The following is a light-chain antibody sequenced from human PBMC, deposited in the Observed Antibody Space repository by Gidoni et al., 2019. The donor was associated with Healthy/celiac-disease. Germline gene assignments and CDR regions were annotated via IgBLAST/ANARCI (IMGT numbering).Light chain of an antibody. Sequence: DIQLTPPPSSLSASVGDRVTITCQASQDISNYLNWYQQKPGKVPKLLIYDASNLETGVPSRFSGSGSGTDFTFTISSLQPEDIATYYCQQYDNPHYTFGQGTKLEIK. J-gene: IGKJ2*01. CDR1: QDISNY. CDR3: QQYDNPHYT. V-gene: IGKV1-33*01. CDR2: DAS.